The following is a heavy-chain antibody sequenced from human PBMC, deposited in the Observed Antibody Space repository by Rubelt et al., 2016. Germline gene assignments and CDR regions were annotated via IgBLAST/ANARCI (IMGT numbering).Heavy chain of an antibody. Sequence: QVQLQESGPGLLKPSETLSLTCTVSGGSISTYYWSWIRQPPGKGLEWIGNIYYSGSTKYNPSLKSRVTISVDTSNDQFSLRRGSVTAADTAVYYCATAPRGKAYFDFWARGTLVTVSS. CDR1: GGSISTYY. J-gene: IGHJ2*01. D-gene: IGHD3-10*01. CDR3: ATAPRGKAYFDF. CDR2: IYYSGST. V-gene: IGHV4-59*12.